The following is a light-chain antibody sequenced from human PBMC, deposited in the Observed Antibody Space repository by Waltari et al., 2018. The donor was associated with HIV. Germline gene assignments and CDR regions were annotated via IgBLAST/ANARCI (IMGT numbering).Light chain of an antibody. V-gene: IGLV2-23*01. CDR3: CSYGGSSNWV. CDR1: SSDVGNYNL. CDR2: EGI. Sequence: QSALTQPASVSGSHGQSITNSCTGTSSDVGNYNLVSWYQQHPGKAPKLMIYEGIKRPSGVSNRISGSKSGNTASLTISGLQAEDEADYYCCSYGGSSNWVFGGGTKLTVL. J-gene: IGLJ3*02.